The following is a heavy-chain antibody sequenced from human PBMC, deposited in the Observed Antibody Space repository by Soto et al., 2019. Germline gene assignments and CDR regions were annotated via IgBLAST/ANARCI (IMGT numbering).Heavy chain of an antibody. J-gene: IGHJ4*02. D-gene: IGHD5-12*01. CDR3: ARGIGGYDFGY. V-gene: IGHV3-64*01. CDR2: INSNGGST. CDR1: GFTFSSYA. Sequence: EVQLVESGGGLVQPGGSLRLSCAASGFTFSSYAMHWVRQAPGKGLASVSVINSNGGSTYYANSVKGRFTISRDNSKNTLYFQMGSLRAEDMAVYYCARGIGGYDFGYWGQGTLVTVSS.